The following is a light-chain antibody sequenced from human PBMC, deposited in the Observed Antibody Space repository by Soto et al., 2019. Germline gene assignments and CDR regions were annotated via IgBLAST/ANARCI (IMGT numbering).Light chain of an antibody. V-gene: IGKV3-20*01. CDR3: QQYGSSPPR. J-gene: IGKJ4*02. CDR1: QSLTNSF. Sequence: EFVLTQSPGTLSLSPGERATLSRRASQSLTNSFIAWYQQKPGQAPRLLIYGASSRATGIPDRFSGSGSGTDFTLTIRRLEPEDFAVYYCQQYGSSPPRFGGGTKVDIK. CDR2: GAS.